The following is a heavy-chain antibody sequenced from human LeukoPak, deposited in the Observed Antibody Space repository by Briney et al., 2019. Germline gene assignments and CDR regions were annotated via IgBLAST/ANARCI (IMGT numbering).Heavy chain of an antibody. CDR2: INWKTGNG. Sequence: GKSLRLSCAVSGFNFDDYALHWIRQPPGRGLEWVSGINWKTGNGIYPDPVKGPSTTSRAPAKHSLHLQITTPTAEDPPFYCTRRAARWQFDLWGRGTLLTVSS. V-gene: IGHV3-9*01. CDR1: GFNFDDYA. D-gene: IGHD1-1*01. J-gene: IGHJ2*01. CDR3: RRAARWQFDL.